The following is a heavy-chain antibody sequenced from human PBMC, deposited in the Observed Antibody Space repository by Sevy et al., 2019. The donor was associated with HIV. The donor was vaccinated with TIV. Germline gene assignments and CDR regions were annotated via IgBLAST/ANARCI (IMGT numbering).Heavy chain of an antibody. CDR3: ATVLGPYGEYTQWAFDI. CDR2: ISYDGSNK. V-gene: IGHV3-30*03. CDR1: GFTFSSYG. D-gene: IGHD4-17*01. Sequence: GGSLRLSCAASGFTFSSYGMHWVRQAPGKGLEWVAVISYDGSNKYYADSVKGGFTISRDNSKSTRYLQMNSLRAEDTAVYYCATVLGPYGEYTQWAFDIWGQGTMVTVSS. J-gene: IGHJ3*02.